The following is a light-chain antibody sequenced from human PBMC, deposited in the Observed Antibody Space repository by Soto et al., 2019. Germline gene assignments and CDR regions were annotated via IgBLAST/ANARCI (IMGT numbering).Light chain of an antibody. CDR3: AAWDDSLNGPV. CDR1: NSNIGNNA. J-gene: IGLJ3*02. CDR2: LDA. Sequence: QSVLTQPPSVYAAPRQRVTISCSGSNSNIGNNAVNWYQQVPGRAPKLLIHLDARVPSGISYRFSGSKSGTSASLAISELQSEDEADYYCAAWDDSLNGPVFGGGTKVTVL. V-gene: IGLV1-36*01.